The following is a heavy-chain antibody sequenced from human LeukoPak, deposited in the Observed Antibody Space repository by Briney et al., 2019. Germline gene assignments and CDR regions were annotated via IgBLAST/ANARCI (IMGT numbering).Heavy chain of an antibody. D-gene: IGHD3-9*01. Sequence: GGSLRLSCAASGFTFSSYGMSWVRQAPGKGLEWVSAISGSGGSTYYADSVKGRFTISRDNSKNTLYLQMNSLRAEDTAVYYCAKGIDYDILTGYYKWGQGTLVTVSS. CDR3: AKGIDYDILTGYYK. V-gene: IGHV3-23*01. J-gene: IGHJ4*02. CDR1: GFTFSSYG. CDR2: ISGSGGST.